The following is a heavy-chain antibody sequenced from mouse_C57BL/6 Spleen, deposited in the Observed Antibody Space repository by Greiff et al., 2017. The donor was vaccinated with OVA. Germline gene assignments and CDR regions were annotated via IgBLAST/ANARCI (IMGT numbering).Heavy chain of an antibody. D-gene: IGHD4-1*01. CDR1: GFTFTSYW. J-gene: IGHJ2*01. Sequence: QVQLQQPGAELVKPGASVKLSCTASGFTFTSYWMQWVKQRPGQGLEWIGEIGPSDSYTYYTQTFKGKATLTVYTSSSTAYIQLSRLTSEDSAVDYCARGTKLTGSYFDYWGQGTTLTVSS. CDR2: IGPSDSYT. V-gene: IGHV1-50*01. CDR3: ARGTKLTGSYFDY.